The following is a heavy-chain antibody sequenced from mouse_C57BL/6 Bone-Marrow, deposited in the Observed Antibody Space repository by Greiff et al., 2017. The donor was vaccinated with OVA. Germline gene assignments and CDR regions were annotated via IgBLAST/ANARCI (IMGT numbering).Heavy chain of an antibody. CDR3: ARWLY. V-gene: IGHV5-17*01. CDR2: ISSGSSTI. CDR1: GFTFSDYY. Sequence: EVKLVESGGGLVQPGGSLKLSCAASGFTFSDYYLYWVRQTPEKRLEWVAYISSGSSTIYYADTVKGRFTISRDNAKNTLFLQMTSLRSEDTAMYYCARWLYWGQGTLVTVSA. J-gene: IGHJ3*01.